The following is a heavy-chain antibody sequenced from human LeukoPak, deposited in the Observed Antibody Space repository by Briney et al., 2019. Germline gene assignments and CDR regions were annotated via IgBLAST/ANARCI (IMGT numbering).Heavy chain of an antibody. CDR2: ISGSSIYI. J-gene: IGHJ6*02. CDR3: ARDRLLRYFDGMDV. Sequence: GGSLRLSCAASGFTFSSYWMNWVRQAPGKGLEWVSSISGSSIYIYYSDSVKGRFTISRDNAKNSLSLQMNSLRAEDTAVYYCARDRLLRYFDGMDVWGQGTTVTVSS. D-gene: IGHD3-9*01. V-gene: IGHV3-21*01. CDR1: GFTFSSYW.